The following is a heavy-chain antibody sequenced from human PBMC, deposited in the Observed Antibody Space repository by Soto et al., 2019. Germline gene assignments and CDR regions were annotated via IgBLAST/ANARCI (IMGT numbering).Heavy chain of an antibody. CDR2: ISGSGGST. CDR1: GFTFSSYA. D-gene: IGHD3-3*01. V-gene: IGHV3-23*01. Sequence: GGSLRLSCAASGFTFSSYAMSWVRQAPGKGLEWVSAISGSGGSTYYADSVKGRFTISRDNSKNTLYLQMNSLRAEGTAVYYCAKSIFGVIAPAYWGQGTLVTVSS. CDR3: AKSIFGVIAPAY. J-gene: IGHJ4*02.